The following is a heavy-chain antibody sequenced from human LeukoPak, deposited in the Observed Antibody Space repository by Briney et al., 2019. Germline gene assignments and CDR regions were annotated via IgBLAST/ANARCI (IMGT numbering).Heavy chain of an antibody. J-gene: IGHJ4*02. V-gene: IGHV4-4*07. D-gene: IGHD6-19*01. CDR2: ITTSGAT. Sequence: SETLSLTCTVSGGSISSYYWNWIRQPAGRGLEWIGRITTSGATNYNPSLKSRVTMSVDTSKNQFSLKLSSVTAADTAVYYCARDHGSGWYDYWGQGTLVTVSS. CDR3: ARDHGSGWYDY. CDR1: GGSISSYY.